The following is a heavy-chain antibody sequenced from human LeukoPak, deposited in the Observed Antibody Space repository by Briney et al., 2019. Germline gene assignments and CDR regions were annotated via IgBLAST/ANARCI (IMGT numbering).Heavy chain of an antibody. D-gene: IGHD2-2*01. J-gene: IGHJ6*02. CDR3: AGPYCSSTSCYYYYGMDV. CDR1: GGSFSGYY. V-gene: IGHV4-34*01. Sequence: SETLSLTCAVYGGSFSGYYWSWIRQPPGKELEWIGEINHSGSTNYNPSLKSRVTISVDTSKNQFSLKLSSVTAADTAVYYCAGPYCSSTSCYYYYGMDVWGQGTTVTVSS. CDR2: INHSGST.